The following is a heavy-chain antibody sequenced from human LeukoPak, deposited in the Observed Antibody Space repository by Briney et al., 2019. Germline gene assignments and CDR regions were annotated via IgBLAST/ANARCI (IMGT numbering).Heavy chain of an antibody. Sequence: ASVKVSCKASGYTFTGYYMHWVRQAPGQGLEWMGCINPNSGGTNYAQKFQGRVTMTRDTSISTAYMELSSLRSEDTAVYYCARITYYYDSSGFLVLSAFDIWGQGTMVTVSS. CDR2: INPNSGGT. CDR1: GYTFTGYY. CDR3: ARITYYYDSSGFLVLSAFDI. D-gene: IGHD3-22*01. V-gene: IGHV1-2*02. J-gene: IGHJ3*02.